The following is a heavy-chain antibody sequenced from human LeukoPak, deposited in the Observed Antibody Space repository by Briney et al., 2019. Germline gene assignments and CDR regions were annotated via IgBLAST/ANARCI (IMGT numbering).Heavy chain of an antibody. V-gene: IGHV3-23*01. CDR3: AKQSYARSLGE. D-gene: IGHD2-8*01. CDR2: TNSGGSSS. J-gene: IGHJ4*02. Sequence: TGGSLRLSRATSGFPFSDFSMSWVRQAPGEGLEWISTTNSGGSSSDYAESVKGRFTISRDNSKNTLYLQMSSLRVEDTAMYYCAKQSYARSLGEGGPGTLVTVSS. CDR1: GFPFSDFS.